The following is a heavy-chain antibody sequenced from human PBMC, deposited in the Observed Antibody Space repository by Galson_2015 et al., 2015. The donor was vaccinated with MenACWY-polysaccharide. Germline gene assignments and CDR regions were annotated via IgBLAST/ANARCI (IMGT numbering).Heavy chain of an antibody. Sequence: SLRLSCATSGFTFSSYAMNWVRQAPGKGLEWVSTISGGCDRTNYADSVKGRFTISRDNSKNTLYLQMNSLRAEDTAVYFCAKRGVYGSGTFYTNNWFDPWGQGTLVTVSS. J-gene: IGHJ5*02. CDR1: GFTFSSYA. CDR3: AKRGVYGSGTFYTNNWFDP. V-gene: IGHV3-23*01. CDR2: ISGGCDRT. D-gene: IGHD3-10*01.